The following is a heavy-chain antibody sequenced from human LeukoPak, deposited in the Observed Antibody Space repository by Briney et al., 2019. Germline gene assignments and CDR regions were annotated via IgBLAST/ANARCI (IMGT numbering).Heavy chain of an antibody. CDR1: GFTFSSYA. V-gene: IGHV3-23*01. CDR2: ISGSGGST. D-gene: IGHD3-10*01. CDR3: ARVSSKATVRGLITKKNYYYYYMDV. Sequence: PGESLRLSCAASGFTFSSYAMSWVRQAPGKGLEWVSAISGSGGSTYYADSVKGRFTISRDNSKNTLYLQMNSLRAEGTAVYYCARVSSKATVRGLITKKNYYYYYMDVWGKGTTVTISS. J-gene: IGHJ6*03.